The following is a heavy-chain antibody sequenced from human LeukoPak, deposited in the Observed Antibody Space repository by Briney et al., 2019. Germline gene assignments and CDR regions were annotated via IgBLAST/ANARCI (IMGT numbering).Heavy chain of an antibody. CDR2: ISGSSGNT. D-gene: IGHD3-3*01. V-gene: IGHV3-23*01. CDR3: ATESSLRSLDWSHNY. CDR1: GFTFSSYA. Sequence: GGSLRLSCAASGFTFSSYAMSWVRQAPGKGLEWVSAISGSSGNTYYADSVKGRFTISRGNAKNSLYLQLNSLITEDTAVYYCATESSLRSLDWSHNYWGLGTLVTVSS. J-gene: IGHJ4*02.